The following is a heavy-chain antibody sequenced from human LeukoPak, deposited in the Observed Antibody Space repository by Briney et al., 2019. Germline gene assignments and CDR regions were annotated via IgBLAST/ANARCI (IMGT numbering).Heavy chain of an antibody. CDR1: GGSISSYY. Sequence: NPSETLSLTCTVSGGSISSYYWSWIRQPPGKGLEWIGYIYYSGSTNYNPSLKSRVTISVDTSKHQFSLKLSSVTAADTAVYYCARGGSYFDPFDYWGQGTLVTVSS. J-gene: IGHJ4*02. CDR3: ARGGSYFDPFDY. V-gene: IGHV4-59*01. D-gene: IGHD1-26*01. CDR2: IYYSGST.